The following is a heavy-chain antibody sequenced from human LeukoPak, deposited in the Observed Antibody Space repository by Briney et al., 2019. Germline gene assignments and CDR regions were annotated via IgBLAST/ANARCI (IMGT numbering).Heavy chain of an antibody. CDR1: GGSISSGSYY. J-gene: IGHJ6*03. CDR2: IYTSGST. Sequence: PSETLSLTCTVSGGSISSGSYYWSWIRQSAGKGLEWIGRIYTSGSTNYNPSLKSRVTISVDTSKNQFSLKLSSVTAADTAVYYCARDRRGYCSSTSCHVNYYYYYMDVWGKGTTVTVSS. D-gene: IGHD2-2*01. CDR3: ARDRRGYCSSTSCHVNYYYYYMDV. V-gene: IGHV4-61*02.